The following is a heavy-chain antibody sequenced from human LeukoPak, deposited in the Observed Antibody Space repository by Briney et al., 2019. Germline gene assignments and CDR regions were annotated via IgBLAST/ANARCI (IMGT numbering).Heavy chain of an antibody. V-gene: IGHV1-69*13. D-gene: IGHD3-22*01. CDR3: ARHYYDSSGYYYARLGFDY. CDR1: GGTFSSYA. CDR2: IIPIFGTA. J-gene: IGHJ4*02. Sequence: SVKVSCKXSGGTFSSYAISWVRQAPGQGLEWMGGIIPIFGTANYAQKFQGRVTITADESTSTAYMELSSLRSEDTAVYYCARHYYDSSGYYYARLGFDYWGQGTLVTVSS.